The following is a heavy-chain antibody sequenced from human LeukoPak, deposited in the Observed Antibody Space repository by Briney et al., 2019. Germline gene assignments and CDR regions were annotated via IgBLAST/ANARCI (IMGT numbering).Heavy chain of an antibody. CDR3: ARVPLPQYYDFWSGYYWFDY. CDR2: ISAYNGNT. CDR1: GYTFTSYG. D-gene: IGHD3-3*01. Sequence: ASVKVSCKASGYTFTSYGISWVRQAPGQGLEWMGWISAYNGNTNCAQKLQGRVTMTTDTSTSTAYMELRSLRSDDTAVYYCARVPLPQYYDFWSGYYWFDYWGQGTLVTVSS. J-gene: IGHJ4*02. V-gene: IGHV1-18*01.